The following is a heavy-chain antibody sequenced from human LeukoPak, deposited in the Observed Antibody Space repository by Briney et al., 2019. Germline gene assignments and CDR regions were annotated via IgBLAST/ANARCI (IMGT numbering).Heavy chain of an antibody. J-gene: IGHJ5*02. V-gene: IGHV1-18*01. CDR1: GYTFTSYG. CDR3: ARDGLDIVVVPAAILGGNWFDP. D-gene: IGHD2-2*01. CDR2: ISAYNGNT. Sequence: ASVKVSCEASGYTFTSYGISWVRQAPGQGLEWMGWISAYNGNTNYAQKLQGRVTMTTDTSTSTAYMELRSLRSDDTAVYYCARDGLDIVVVPAAILGGNWFDPWGQGTLVTVSS.